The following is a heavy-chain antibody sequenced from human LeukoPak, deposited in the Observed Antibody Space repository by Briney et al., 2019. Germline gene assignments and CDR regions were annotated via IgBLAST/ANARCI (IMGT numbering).Heavy chain of an antibody. Sequence: GASVKVSCKASGYTFTGYYMHWVRQAPGQGLEWMGWINPNSGGTNYAQKFQGRVTMTRDTSISTAYMELSRLTSDDTAVYYCTRDMDIVVVPAATHFDYWGQGTLVTVS. CDR2: INPNSGGT. CDR3: TRDMDIVVVPAATHFDY. D-gene: IGHD2-2*03. J-gene: IGHJ4*02. CDR1: GYTFTGYY. V-gene: IGHV1-2*02.